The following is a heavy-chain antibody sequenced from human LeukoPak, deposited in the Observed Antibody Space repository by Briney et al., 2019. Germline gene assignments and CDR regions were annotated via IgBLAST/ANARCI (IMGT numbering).Heavy chain of an antibody. CDR3: ARMTHSSNWYAVLYYYYMDV. J-gene: IGHJ6*03. D-gene: IGHD6-13*01. CDR1: GYTFTSYY. CDR2: INPSGGST. V-gene: IGHV1-46*01. Sequence: GASVKVSCKASGYTFTSYYMHWVRQAPGQGLEWMGIINPSGGSTSYAQKFQGRVTMTRDTSTSTVYMELRSLRSDDTAVYYCARMTHSSNWYAVLYYYYMDVWGKGTTVTVSS.